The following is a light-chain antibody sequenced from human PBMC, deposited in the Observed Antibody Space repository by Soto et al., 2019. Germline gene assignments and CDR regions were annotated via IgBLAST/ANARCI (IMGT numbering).Light chain of an antibody. CDR3: NSYTASSTYV. V-gene: IGLV2-14*03. Sequence: QSALTQPASVSGSPGQSITISCTGTSSDVGGYIYVSWYQHHPGKAPKLMIYDVSNRPSGVSNRFSGSKSGNTASLTISGLQAEDEADYYCNSYTASSTYVFGTGPTVTVL. CDR2: DVS. J-gene: IGLJ1*01. CDR1: SSDVGGYIY.